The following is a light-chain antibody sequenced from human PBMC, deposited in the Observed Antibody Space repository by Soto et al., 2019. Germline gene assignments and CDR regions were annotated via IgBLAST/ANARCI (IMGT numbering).Light chain of an antibody. CDR1: SSDVGRYNY. CDR3: TSYTSNTTWV. Sequence: QSSLTQPASVSGPPGQSITISCTGTSSDVGRYNYVSWYQQHSGKAPKLVIYEVRNRPSGISNRFSASKSGNTASLTISGLQAEDEADYYCTSYTSNTTWVFGGGTKLTAL. V-gene: IGLV2-14*01. J-gene: IGLJ3*02. CDR2: EVR.